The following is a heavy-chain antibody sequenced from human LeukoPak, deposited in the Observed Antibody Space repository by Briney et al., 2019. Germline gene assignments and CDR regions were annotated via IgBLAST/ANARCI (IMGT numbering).Heavy chain of an antibody. CDR3: ARGVLRYFDSYGMDV. J-gene: IGHJ6*02. V-gene: IGHV3-21*01. CDR1: GFTFSSYS. CDR2: SSSSSSYI. D-gene: IGHD3-9*01. Sequence: GESLKISCAASGFTFSSYSMNWVRQAPGKGLEWVTSSSSSSSYIYYADSVKGRFTISRDNAKNSLYLQMNSLRAEDTAVYYCARGVLRYFDSYGMDVWGQGTTVTVSS.